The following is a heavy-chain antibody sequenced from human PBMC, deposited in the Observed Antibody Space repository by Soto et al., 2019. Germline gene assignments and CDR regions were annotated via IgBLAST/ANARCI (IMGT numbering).Heavy chain of an antibody. CDR1: GYTFTSYG. CDR3: ARGYCSGGSCYPGFNYYYGMDV. J-gene: IGHJ6*02. D-gene: IGHD2-15*01. Sequence: QVQLVQSGAEVKKPGASVKVSCKASGYTFTSYGISWVRQAPGQGLEWMGWISAYNGNTNYAQKLQGRVTMTTDTATSTAYMSLRSLRSDDTAVYYCARGYCSGGSCYPGFNYYYGMDVWGQGTTVTVSS. CDR2: ISAYNGNT. V-gene: IGHV1-18*01.